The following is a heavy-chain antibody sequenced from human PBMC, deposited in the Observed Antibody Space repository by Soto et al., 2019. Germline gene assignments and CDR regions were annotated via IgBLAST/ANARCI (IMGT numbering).Heavy chain of an antibody. Sequence: QVQLVQSGAEVKKPGASVKVSCKASGYTFTSYDINWVRQATGQGLEWMGWMNPNSGNTGYAQKFQGRVTMTRNTSISTAYMELSSLRSEDTAVYYCARGPFDDFWSCPEGLIDYWGQGTLVTVSS. D-gene: IGHD3-3*01. J-gene: IGHJ4*02. CDR1: GYTFTSYD. CDR3: ARGPFDDFWSCPEGLIDY. CDR2: MNPNSGNT. V-gene: IGHV1-8*01.